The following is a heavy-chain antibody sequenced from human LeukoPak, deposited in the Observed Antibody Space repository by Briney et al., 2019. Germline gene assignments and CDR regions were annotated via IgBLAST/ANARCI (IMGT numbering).Heavy chain of an antibody. V-gene: IGHV3-23*01. D-gene: IGHD3-10*01. CDR1: GFTFSSYA. CDR3: AKGHGPFGGTFRNYYMDV. J-gene: IGHJ6*03. CDR2: ISGSGGST. Sequence: GGSLRLSCAASGFTFSSYAMSWVRQAPGKGLEWVSAISGSGGSTYYADSVKGRFTISRDNSKNTLYLQMNSLRAEDTAVYYCAKGHGPFGGTFRNYYMDVWGKGTTVTVSS.